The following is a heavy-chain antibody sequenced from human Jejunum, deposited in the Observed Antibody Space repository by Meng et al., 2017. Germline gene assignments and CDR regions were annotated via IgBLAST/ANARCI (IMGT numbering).Heavy chain of an antibody. V-gene: IGHV4-59*01. CDR2: VYSSEYT. J-gene: IGHJ4*02. CDR1: AGSINNYY. D-gene: IGHD3-22*01. Sequence: SETLSLTCTVSAGSINNYYWSWIRQAPGKGLEWIGLVYSSEYTNYNPSLKSRVTLSVDTSKNQFSLKLSSVTAADTAVYYCAKEFYDTSGYYYFDSWGQGTLVTVSS. CDR3: AKEFYDTSGYYYFDS.